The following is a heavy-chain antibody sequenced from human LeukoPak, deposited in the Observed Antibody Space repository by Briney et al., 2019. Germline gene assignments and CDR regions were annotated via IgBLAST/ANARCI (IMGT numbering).Heavy chain of an antibody. J-gene: IGHJ5*02. Sequence: ASVKVSCKASGYTFTSYGISWVRQAPGQGREWMGWISAYNGNTNYAQKLQGRVTMTTDTSTSTAYMELSRLRSDDTAVYYCARDRGWLQSRSWFDPWGQGTLVTVSS. V-gene: IGHV1-18*01. CDR3: ARDRGWLQSRSWFDP. CDR2: ISAYNGNT. D-gene: IGHD5-24*01. CDR1: GYTFTSYG.